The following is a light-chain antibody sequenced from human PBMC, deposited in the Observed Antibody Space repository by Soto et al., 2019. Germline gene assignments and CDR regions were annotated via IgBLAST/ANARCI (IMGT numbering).Light chain of an antibody. CDR3: QQYYGNPQT. CDR2: GAS. Sequence: EIVLTQSPGTLSLSPGERATLSCRASQSVSSSYLAWYQQKPGQAPRLLIYGASSRATGIPDRFSGSGSGTDFTLTISRLEPEDFAVYYCQQYYGNPQTFGQGTRLEIK. CDR1: QSVSSSY. J-gene: IGKJ2*01. V-gene: IGKV3-20*01.